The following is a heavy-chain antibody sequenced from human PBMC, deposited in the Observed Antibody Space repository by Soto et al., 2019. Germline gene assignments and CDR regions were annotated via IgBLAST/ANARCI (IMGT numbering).Heavy chain of an antibody. D-gene: IGHD3-22*01. Sequence: QVQLVQSGAEVKKPGASVKVSCKASGYTFTSYYMHWVRQAPGQGLEWMGIINPSGGSTSYAQKSQGRVTMTRDTSTSTVYMELSSLRSEDTAVYYCASEGRENYYDSSGYFDYWGQGTLVTVSS. CDR1: GYTFTSYY. J-gene: IGHJ4*02. CDR2: INPSGGST. V-gene: IGHV1-46*01. CDR3: ASEGRENYYDSSGYFDY.